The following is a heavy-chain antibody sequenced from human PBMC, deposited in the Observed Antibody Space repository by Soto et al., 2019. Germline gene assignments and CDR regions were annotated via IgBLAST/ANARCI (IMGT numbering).Heavy chain of an antibody. CDR1: GFTFTTYC. CDR3: VRGGILEANRPYYYYGLDV. D-gene: IGHD1-1*01. V-gene: IGHV1-18*01. J-gene: IGHJ6*02. Sequence: APAEVPCDAFGFTFTTYCRSWGRQEPGQGPEWMGWVSPYNGHTYYAPRLQGRVTMTTDTSTTTAYMSLRSLRSDDTAIYYCVRGGILEANRPYYYYGLDVWGQGTPVT. CDR2: VSPYNGHT.